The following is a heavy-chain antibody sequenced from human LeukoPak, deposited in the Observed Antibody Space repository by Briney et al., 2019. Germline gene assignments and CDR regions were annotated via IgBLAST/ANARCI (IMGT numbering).Heavy chain of an antibody. V-gene: IGHV3-74*01. D-gene: IGHD7-27*01. J-gene: IGHJ2*01. CDR1: GFTFTSYL. Sequence: GGSLRLSCVASGFTFTSYLMDWVRQAPGKGRVWFSRIDGDGGNPSYADSVKGRFTISRDNAKNTLYLQMNSLRAEDTAVYYCTRDSGAERRYFDLWGRGTLVTVSS. CDR2: IDGDGGNP. CDR3: TRDSGAERRYFDL.